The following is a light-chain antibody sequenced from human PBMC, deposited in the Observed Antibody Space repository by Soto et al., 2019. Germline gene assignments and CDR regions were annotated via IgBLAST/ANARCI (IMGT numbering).Light chain of an antibody. J-gene: IGKJ4*01. V-gene: IGKV3-20*01. CDR2: GAS. Sequence: EIVLTQSPGTLSLSPGERATLSCRASQRVTSDFLAWYQQKPGQAPSLLIYGASNRATGVPDRFSGSGSGTDFTLTISRLEPEDFAVYHCQQYGRSPPTFGGGTKVGV. CDR3: QQYGRSPPT. CDR1: QRVTSDF.